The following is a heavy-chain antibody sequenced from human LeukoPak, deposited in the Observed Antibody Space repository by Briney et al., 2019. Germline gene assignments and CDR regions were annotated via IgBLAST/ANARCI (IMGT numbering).Heavy chain of an antibody. Sequence: SETLSLTCAVYGGSFSGYYWSWIRQPPGKGLDWIGEINHSGSTNYNPSLKSRVTISVDTPKNQFSLKLSSVTAADTAVYYCARTSHSRRLHDLGNPFDYWRQGTLVTVHS. V-gene: IGHV4-34*01. D-gene: IGHD4-4*01. CDR2: INHSGST. J-gene: IGHJ4*02. CDR3: ARTSHSRRLHDLGNPFDY. CDR1: GGSFSGYY.